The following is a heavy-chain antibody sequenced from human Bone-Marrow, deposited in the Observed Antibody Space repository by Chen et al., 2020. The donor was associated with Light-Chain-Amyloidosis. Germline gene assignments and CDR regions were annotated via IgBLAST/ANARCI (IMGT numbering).Heavy chain of an antibody. J-gene: IGHJ3*02. Sequence: LSCAASGFAFSSYAMSWVRQAPGKGLEWVSTISGSGGSRYYGDSVKGRLTISRDNSKNALFLQMNSLRAEDTAVYYCAKDISYDALLPGYPADAFCIWGLGPMVTVSS. CDR1: GFAFSSYA. CDR3: AKDISYDALLPGYPADAFCI. D-gene: IGHD3-9*01. CDR2: ISGSGGSR. V-gene: IGHV3-23*01.